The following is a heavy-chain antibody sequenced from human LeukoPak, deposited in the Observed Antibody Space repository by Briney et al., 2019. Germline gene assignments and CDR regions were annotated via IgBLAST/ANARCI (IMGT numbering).Heavy chain of an antibody. CDR3: AGTSTTHNWFDP. CDR1: GGSISSSSYY. V-gene: IGHV4-39*01. Sequence: PSETLSLTCTVSGGSISSSSYYWGWIRQPPGKGLEWIGSIYYSGSTYYNPSLKSRVTISVDTSKNRFSLKLSSVTAADTAVYYCAGTSTTHNWFDPWGQGTLVTVSS. J-gene: IGHJ5*02. D-gene: IGHD4-11*01. CDR2: IYYSGST.